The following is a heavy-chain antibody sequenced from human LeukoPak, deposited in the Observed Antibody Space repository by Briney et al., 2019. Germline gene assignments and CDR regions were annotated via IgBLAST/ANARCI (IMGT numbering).Heavy chain of an antibody. D-gene: IGHD3-16*01. CDR3: ARRGDGNSYYDY. V-gene: IGHV6-1*01. J-gene: IGHJ4*02. Sequence: SQTVSLTCAICGDSVSNNIASWAWIRQSPSRGLEWLGRTYYLYHWVRDYAESVKSPININPDTSKKQFSLLLNSVRPGDSAVYFCARRGDGNSYYDYWPQGILVTVSS. CDR2: TYYLYHWVR. CDR1: GDSVSNNIAS.